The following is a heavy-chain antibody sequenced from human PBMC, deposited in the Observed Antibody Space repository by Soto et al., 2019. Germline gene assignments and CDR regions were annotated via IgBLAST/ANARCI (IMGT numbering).Heavy chain of an antibody. CDR3: AKALGELSPESYDY. CDR2: ISYDGSDK. D-gene: IGHD3-16*02. Sequence: QVQLVESGGGVVQPGRSLRLSCAASGFTFSSYAMHWVRQAPGKGLEWVAVISYDGSDKYYADSVKGRITISRDNCKNTLNLQMNSLRADDTAVYYCAKALGELSPESYDYWGQGTLITVSS. V-gene: IGHV3-30*18. J-gene: IGHJ4*02. CDR1: GFTFSSYA.